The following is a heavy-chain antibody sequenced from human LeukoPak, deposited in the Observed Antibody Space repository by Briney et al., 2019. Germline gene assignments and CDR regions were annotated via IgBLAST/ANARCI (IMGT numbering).Heavy chain of an antibody. J-gene: IGHJ4*02. V-gene: IGHV3-23*01. D-gene: IGHD6-13*01. CDR1: GFTFISYA. CDR2: ISGNSGTT. Sequence: GGSLRLSCAASGFTFISYAMSWVRQAPGKGLEWVSAISGNSGTTHYADSVKGRFTISRENSKNTRYLQMNSLRAEDTAVYNCAKEGSSSTWNADFDFGGQGTLVTVSS. CDR3: AKEGSSSTWNADFDF.